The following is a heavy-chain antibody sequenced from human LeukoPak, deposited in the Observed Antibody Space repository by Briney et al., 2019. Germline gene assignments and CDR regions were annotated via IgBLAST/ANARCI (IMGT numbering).Heavy chain of an antibody. CDR2: IKSKTNGGIT. V-gene: IGHV3-15*01. J-gene: IGHJ3*02. Sequence: PGGSLRLSCAASGFSFSSAWMSWVRQAPGKGLEWVGRIKSKTNGGITDYAAPVKGRFTISRDDSKNTLYLQMDSLKTEDTAVYYCAREGVEGGAFDIWGQGTMVTVSA. CDR1: GFSFSSAW. D-gene: IGHD3-10*01. CDR3: AREGVEGGAFDI.